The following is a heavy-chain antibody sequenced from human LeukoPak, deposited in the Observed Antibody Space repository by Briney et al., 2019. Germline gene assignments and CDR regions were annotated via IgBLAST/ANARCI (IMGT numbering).Heavy chain of an antibody. D-gene: IGHD2-21*01. J-gene: IGHJ2*01. CDR2: IYYSGST. CDR3: ARGYYPPRWYFDL. V-gene: IGHV4-39*01. Sequence: PSETLSLTCTVSGGSISSSSYYWGWIRQPPGKGLEWIGSIYYSGSTYYNPSLKSRVTISVDTSKNQFSLKLTSMTAADTAMYYCARGYYPPRWYFDLWGRGTLVTVSS. CDR1: GGSISSSSYY.